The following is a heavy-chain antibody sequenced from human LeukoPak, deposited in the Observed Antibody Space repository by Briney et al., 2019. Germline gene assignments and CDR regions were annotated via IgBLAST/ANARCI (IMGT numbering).Heavy chain of an antibody. J-gene: IGHJ6*03. V-gene: IGHV3-30*03. CDR1: GFTFSSYG. D-gene: IGHD5-18*01. CDR3: ARELGGYSYGYYYYYMDV. CDR2: ISYDGSNK. Sequence: GGSLRLSCAASGFTFSSYGMHWVRQAPGKGLEWVAVISYDGSNKYYADSVKGRFTISRDNAKNTLYLQMNSLRAEDTAVYYCARELGGYSYGYYYYYMDVWGKGTTVTVSS.